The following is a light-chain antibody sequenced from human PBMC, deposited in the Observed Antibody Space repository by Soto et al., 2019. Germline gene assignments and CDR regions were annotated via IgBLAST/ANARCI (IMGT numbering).Light chain of an antibody. CDR3: QQYVSSLFT. CDR1: QSVSSSY. CDR2: GAS. J-gene: IGKJ3*01. Sequence: EIVRTQFPGTLSLSPGERATLSCRASQSVSSSYLAWYQQKPGQAPRLLIYGASSRATGIPDRFTGSGSGTDFTLIISRLEPEVFAMYYCQQYVSSLFTFGPGTKGAIK. V-gene: IGKV3-20*01.